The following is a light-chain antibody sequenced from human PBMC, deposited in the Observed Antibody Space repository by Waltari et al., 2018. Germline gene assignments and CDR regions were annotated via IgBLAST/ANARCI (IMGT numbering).Light chain of an antibody. Sequence: DIQMTQSQPSVSASVGDRVTLPCQASQYISKWLDWYQQKSGKAPQLLIHTVSTLQTGVPHRFSGSGSGTDFTLTISSLQPEDFATYYCKQASGLPWTFGQGTKVEIK. CDR1: QYISKW. J-gene: IGKJ1*01. CDR3: KQASGLPWT. CDR2: TVS. V-gene: IGKV1-12*01.